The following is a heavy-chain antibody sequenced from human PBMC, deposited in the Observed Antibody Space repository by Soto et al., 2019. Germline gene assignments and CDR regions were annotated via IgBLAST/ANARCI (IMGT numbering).Heavy chain of an antibody. CDR3: ARELAVAGIGSYYFDY. D-gene: IGHD6-19*01. CDR1: GFTFSDYY. J-gene: IGHJ4*02. CDR2: ISSSGSTI. Sequence: GGSLRLSCAASGFTFSDYYMSWIRQAPGKGLEWVSYISSSGSTIYYADSVKGRFTISRDNAKNSLYLQMNSLRAEDTAVYYCARELAVAGIGSYYFDYWGQGTLVTVSS. V-gene: IGHV3-11*01.